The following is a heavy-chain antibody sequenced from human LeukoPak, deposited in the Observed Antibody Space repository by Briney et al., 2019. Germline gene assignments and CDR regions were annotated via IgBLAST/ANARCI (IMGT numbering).Heavy chain of an antibody. CDR3: AKVTCTSTSCYTASHFSMDV. J-gene: IGHJ6*03. CDR2: ISGSGDST. V-gene: IGHV3-23*01. CDR1: RFTFSTYA. Sequence: PGGSLRLSCAASRFTFSTYAMSWVRQAPGKGLEWVSAISGSGDSTYYADSVKGRFTISRDNSKNTLYLQMNSLRAEDTAVYYCAKVTCTSTSCYTASHFSMDVWGKGTTVTVSS. D-gene: IGHD2-2*02.